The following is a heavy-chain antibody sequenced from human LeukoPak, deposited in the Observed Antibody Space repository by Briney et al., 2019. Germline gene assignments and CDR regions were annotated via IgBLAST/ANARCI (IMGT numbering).Heavy chain of an antibody. CDR1: GDSISSDGYY. V-gene: IGHV4-31*03. CDR2: IYYSGST. D-gene: IGHD3-22*01. Sequence: SQTLSLTCIVSGDSISSDGYYWSWIRQHPGKGLEWIGYIYYSGSTYYNPSLKSRVTISVDTSKDQFSLKLSSVTAADTAVYFCARGDSSGYYYDYWGQGTLVTVSS. J-gene: IGHJ4*02. CDR3: ARGDSSGYYYDY.